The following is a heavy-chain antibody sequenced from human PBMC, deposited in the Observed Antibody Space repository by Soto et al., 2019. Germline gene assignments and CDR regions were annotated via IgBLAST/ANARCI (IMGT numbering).Heavy chain of an antibody. J-gene: IGHJ4*02. Sequence: PGGSLRLSCAASGFTFNNAWMNWVRQAPGKGLEWVGRIKSRTDGGTTDYAAPVKDRFTISRDDSKNTLYLQMNSLKTEDTAMCYCTTERDESSGYAPNYWGQGTLVTVSS. CDR3: TTERDESSGYAPNY. D-gene: IGHD3-22*01. CDR1: GFTFNNAW. CDR2: IKSRTDGGTT. V-gene: IGHV3-15*07.